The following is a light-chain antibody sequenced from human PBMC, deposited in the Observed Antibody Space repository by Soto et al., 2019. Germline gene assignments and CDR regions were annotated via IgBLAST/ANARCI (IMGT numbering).Light chain of an antibody. CDR1: QSINSN. CDR3: QQYNNWWT. CDR2: GAS. J-gene: IGKJ1*01. V-gene: IGKV3-15*01. Sequence: VMTQSPATLSVSPGERATLSCTASQSINSNLAWYQQRPGQAPRLLIYGASTRATGIPARFSGSGSGTEFTLTISSLQSEDFAVYYCQQYNNWWTFGQGTQVEIK.